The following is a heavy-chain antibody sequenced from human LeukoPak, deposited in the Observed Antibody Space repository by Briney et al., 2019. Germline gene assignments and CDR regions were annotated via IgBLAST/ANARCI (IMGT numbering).Heavy chain of an antibody. V-gene: IGHV3-21*04. CDR1: EFVFSNHA. J-gene: IGHJ5*02. D-gene: IGHD6-19*01. Sequence: PGGSLRLSCVASEFVFSNHAMIWVRQAPGKGLEWISSITSDSSNIFYANSVRGRFTISRDNAKNSLYLQMNSLRAEDTALYYCAKDGWYYSSAAPNWFDPWGQGTLVTVSS. CDR2: ITSDSSNI. CDR3: AKDGWYYSSAAPNWFDP.